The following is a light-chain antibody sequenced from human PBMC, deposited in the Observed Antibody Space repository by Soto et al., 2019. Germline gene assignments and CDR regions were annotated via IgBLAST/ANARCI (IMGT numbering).Light chain of an antibody. CDR3: QQANSLPWT. CDR2: AAS. J-gene: IGKJ1*01. V-gene: IGKV1-12*01. Sequence: DIQMTQSPSSVSASVGDRVTITCRANQGISSFLAWYQQKPGKAPKLLIYAASSLQSGVPSRFSGSGSGTDFTLTINSLQPEDFATYYCQQANSLPWTFGQGTKVEI. CDR1: QGISSF.